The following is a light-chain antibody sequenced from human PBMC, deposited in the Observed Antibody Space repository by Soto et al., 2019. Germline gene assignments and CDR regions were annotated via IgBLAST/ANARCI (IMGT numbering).Light chain of an antibody. Sequence: DIQMTQSPSSLSAFVGDRDSITCRASQSINTFLNWYQQKPGKAPKLLIYGASSLQSGVPSRFSGSGSGTDFTLTISSLQPEDIATYFCQQSFSTPMYTFGQGTKLEIK. V-gene: IGKV1-39*01. CDR3: QQSFSTPMYT. CDR1: QSINTF. J-gene: IGKJ2*01. CDR2: GAS.